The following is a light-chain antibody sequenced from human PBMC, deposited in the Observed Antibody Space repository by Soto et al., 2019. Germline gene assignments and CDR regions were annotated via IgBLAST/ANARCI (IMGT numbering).Light chain of an antibody. J-gene: IGKJ5*01. CDR1: QTVERW. V-gene: IGKV1-5*01. CDR3: QQRNYWQVT. CDR2: DVS. Sequence: DIQMTQSPSTLSASVGDRVTITCRASQTVERWLAWYQQKPGKAPNLLISDVSSLESGVPSRFSGSGSATEFTLTISGLEPEDFAVYYCQQRNYWQVTFGQGTRLEMK.